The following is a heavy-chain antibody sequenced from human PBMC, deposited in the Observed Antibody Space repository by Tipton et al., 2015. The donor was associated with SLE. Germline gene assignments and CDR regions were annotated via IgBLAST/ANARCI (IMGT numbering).Heavy chain of an antibody. CDR3: ARGMLTWRGAIVGVDV. CDR2: ISYGGDT. J-gene: IGHJ6*02. Sequence: TLSLTCSVSGGSISSHYWIWIRQPPGKELEWIGYISYGGDTNYNPSLKSRVTISVDTAKNQFSLKLTSVTAADTAVYYCARGMLTWRGAIVGVDVWGQGTTVNVSS. D-gene: IGHD2-8*01. CDR1: GGSISSHY. V-gene: IGHV4-59*11.